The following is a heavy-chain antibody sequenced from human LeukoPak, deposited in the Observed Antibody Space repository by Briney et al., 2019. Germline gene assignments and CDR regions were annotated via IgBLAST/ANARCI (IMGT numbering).Heavy chain of an antibody. V-gene: IGHV3-43*02. D-gene: IGHD1-26*01. Sequence: GGSLRLSCAASGFTFDDYAMHWVRQAPGKGLEWVSLISGDGGSTYYADSAKGRFTISRDNSKNSLYLQMNSLRTEDTALYYCAKSRSYSHNYYGMDVWGQGTTVTVSS. CDR2: ISGDGGST. CDR3: AKSRSYSHNYYGMDV. CDR1: GFTFDDYA. J-gene: IGHJ6*02.